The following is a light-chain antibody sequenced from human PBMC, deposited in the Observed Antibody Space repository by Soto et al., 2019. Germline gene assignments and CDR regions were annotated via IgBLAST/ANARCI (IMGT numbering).Light chain of an antibody. J-gene: IGLJ2*01. CDR2: DVS. Sequence: QSALTQPASVSGSPGQSITISCTGTSSDVGGYNYVSWYQQHPGKAPKLMIYDVSNRPSGVSNRFSGSKSGNTASLTISGLQAEDEADYYCSSYTSSSPLEFGGGPKLTVL. V-gene: IGLV2-14*01. CDR3: SSYTSSSPLE. CDR1: SSDVGGYNY.